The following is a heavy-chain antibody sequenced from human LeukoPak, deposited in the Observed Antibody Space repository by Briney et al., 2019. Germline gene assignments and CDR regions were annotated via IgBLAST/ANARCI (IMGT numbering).Heavy chain of an antibody. CDR1: GGTFSSYA. J-gene: IGHJ4*02. CDR2: INPNSGGT. V-gene: IGHV1-2*02. Sequence: ASVKVSCKASGGTFSSYAISWVRQAPGQGLEWMGWINPNSGGTNYARKFQGRVTMTRDTSISTAYMELSRLRSDDTAVYYCAREGPEMATINISPAGDYWGQGTLVTVSS. D-gene: IGHD5-24*01. CDR3: AREGPEMATINISPAGDY.